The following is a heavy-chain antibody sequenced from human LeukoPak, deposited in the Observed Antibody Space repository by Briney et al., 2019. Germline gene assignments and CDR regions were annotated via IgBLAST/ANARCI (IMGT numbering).Heavy chain of an antibody. CDR2: IIPILGIA. D-gene: IGHD4-17*01. Sequence: SVKVSCKASGGTFSSYAISWVRQAPGQGLEWMGRIIPILGIANYAKKFQGRVTITADKSTSTAYMELSSLRSEDTAVYYCAREADYGDYESMLLYWGQGTLVTVSS. CDR1: GGTFSSYA. CDR3: AREADYGDYESMLLY. J-gene: IGHJ4*02. V-gene: IGHV1-69*04.